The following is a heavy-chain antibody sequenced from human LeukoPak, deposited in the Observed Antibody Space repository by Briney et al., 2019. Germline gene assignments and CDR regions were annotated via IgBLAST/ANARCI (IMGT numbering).Heavy chain of an antibody. D-gene: IGHD6-19*01. CDR3: AKDHKYSSGWYAEYFQH. CDR1: GFTFSSYV. J-gene: IGHJ1*01. CDR2: ISGSGGST. V-gene: IGHV3-23*01. Sequence: PGGSLRLSCAASGFTFSSYVMSWVRQAPGKGLEWVSAISGSGGSTYYADSVKGRFTISRDNSKNTLYLQMNSLRAEDTAVYYCAKDHKYSSGWYAEYFQHWGQGTLVTVSS.